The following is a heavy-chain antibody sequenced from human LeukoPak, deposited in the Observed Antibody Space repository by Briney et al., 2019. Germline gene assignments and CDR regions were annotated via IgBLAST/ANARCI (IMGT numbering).Heavy chain of an antibody. CDR1: GFTFSYNA. Sequence: GGSLRLSCAASGFTFSYNAMAWVRQAPGKGLEWVSGILGSGDSTYYADAVKGRFTISRDNAKNTLYLQMNSLRAEDTAVYYCASGLDGDYAPCDYWGQGTLVTVSS. V-gene: IGHV3-23*01. J-gene: IGHJ4*02. D-gene: IGHD4-17*01. CDR2: ILGSGDST. CDR3: ASGLDGDYAPCDY.